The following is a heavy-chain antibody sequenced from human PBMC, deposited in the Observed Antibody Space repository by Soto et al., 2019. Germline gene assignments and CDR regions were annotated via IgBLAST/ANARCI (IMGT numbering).Heavy chain of an antibody. CDR1: GGSISSGGYY. CDR2: IYYSGST. Sequence: SETLSLTCTVSGGSISSGGYYWSWIRQHPGKGLEWIGYIYYSGSTYYNPSLKSRVTISVDTSKNQFSLKLSSVTAADTAVYYCARDRAVAGIGVPSWFDPWGQGTPVTVSS. V-gene: IGHV4-31*03. D-gene: IGHD6-19*01. CDR3: ARDRAVAGIGVPSWFDP. J-gene: IGHJ5*02.